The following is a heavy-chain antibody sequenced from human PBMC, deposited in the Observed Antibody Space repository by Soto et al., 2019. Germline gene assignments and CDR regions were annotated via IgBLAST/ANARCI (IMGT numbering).Heavy chain of an antibody. Sequence: SGPTLVNPTQTLTLTCTFSGFSLSTSGMCVSWIRQPPGKALEWLARIDWDDDKYYSTSLKTRLTISKDTSKNQVVLTMTNMDPVDTATYYCARNTGYSSGYYFDYWGQGTLVTVSS. J-gene: IGHJ4*02. CDR3: ARNTGYSSGYYFDY. V-gene: IGHV2-70*11. CDR2: IDWDDDK. CDR1: GFSLSTSGMC. D-gene: IGHD6-19*01.